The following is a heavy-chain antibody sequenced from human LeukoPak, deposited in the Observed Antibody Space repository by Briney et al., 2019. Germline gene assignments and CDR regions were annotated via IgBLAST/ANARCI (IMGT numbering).Heavy chain of an antibody. CDR1: GGSISSYY. J-gene: IGHJ6*03. CDR3: ARGTPDSRYYGTYYMDV. D-gene: IGHD3-10*01. CDR2: IYYSGST. Sequence: SETLSLTCTVSGGSISSYYWSWIRQPPGKGLEWIGYIYYSGSTNYNPSLKSRVTFSLDTSKNHFSLKLRSLTAADTAMYYCARGTPDSRYYGTYYMDVWGKGTTVTISS. V-gene: IGHV4-59*01.